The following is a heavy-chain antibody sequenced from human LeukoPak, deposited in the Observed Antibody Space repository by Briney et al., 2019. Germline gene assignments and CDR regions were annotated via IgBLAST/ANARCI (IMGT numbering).Heavy chain of an antibody. CDR3: ARDQATSGGGLDS. J-gene: IGHJ4*02. D-gene: IGHD3-16*01. V-gene: IGHV3-53*01. CDR2: IYTGGTT. CDR1: GFTVSGTH. Sequence: PGGSLRLSYAASGFTVSGTHMSWVRQAPGKGLEWVSAIYTGGTTYYSDSVEGRFTISRDKSKNTLYLQMDSLRVEDTAVYYCARDQATSGGGLDSWGQGTLVTVSS.